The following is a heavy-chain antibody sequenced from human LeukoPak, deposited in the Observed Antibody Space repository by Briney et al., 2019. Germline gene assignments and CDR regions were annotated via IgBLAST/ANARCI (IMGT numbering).Heavy chain of an antibody. CDR3: ARDRLVVTYDY. Sequence: GGSLRLSCAASGFTFSSYSMNWVRQAPGKGPEWASSISSSSSYIYYADSVKGRFTISRDNAKNSLYLQMNSLRAEDTAVYYCARDRLVVTYDYWGQGTLVTVSS. CDR1: GFTFSSYS. D-gene: IGHD4-23*01. V-gene: IGHV3-21*01. CDR2: ISSSSSYI. J-gene: IGHJ4*02.